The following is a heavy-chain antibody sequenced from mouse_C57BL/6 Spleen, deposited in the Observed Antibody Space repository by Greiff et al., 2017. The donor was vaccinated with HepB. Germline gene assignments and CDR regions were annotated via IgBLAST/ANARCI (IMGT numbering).Heavy chain of an antibody. J-gene: IGHJ4*01. CDR1: GFNIKDDY. Sequence: VQLQQSGAELVRPGASVKLSCTASGFNIKDDYMHWVKQRPEQGLEWIGWIDPENGDTEYASKFQGKATITADTSSNTAYLQLSSLTSEDTAVDYCTTLYFASSYDAMDYWGQGTSVTVSS. CDR2: IDPENGDT. CDR3: TTLYFASSYDAMDY. V-gene: IGHV14-4*01. D-gene: IGHD1-1*01.